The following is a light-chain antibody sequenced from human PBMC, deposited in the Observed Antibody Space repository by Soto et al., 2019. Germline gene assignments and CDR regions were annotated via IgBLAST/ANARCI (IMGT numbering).Light chain of an antibody. CDR3: QHYSTYST. CDR2: GAS. V-gene: IGKV1-5*01. CDR1: QGVGSR. J-gene: IGKJ1*01. Sequence: DIQIPQSPSTLAASIGDRVTITCRASQGVGSRLAWYQQKHGKAPNLLIYGASTLESGVPSRFSGSGSGTEFTLTISSLQSDDFATYYCQHYSTYSTFGQGTKVDIK.